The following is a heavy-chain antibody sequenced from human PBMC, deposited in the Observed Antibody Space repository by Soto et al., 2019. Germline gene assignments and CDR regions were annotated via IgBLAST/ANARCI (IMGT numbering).Heavy chain of an antibody. CDR1: VYTFSMSG. CDR2: ISGYNGNT. CDR3: AREGPRPYYYYGMDV. V-gene: IGHV1-18*01. Sequence: GASVKVSCKSSVYTFSMSGISWVRQAPGQGLEWMGWISGYNGNTNYEQKFQDRVTMTTDTTTNTAYMELRSLRSDDTAVYYCAREGPRPYYYYGMDVWGQGTTVTLSS. J-gene: IGHJ6*02.